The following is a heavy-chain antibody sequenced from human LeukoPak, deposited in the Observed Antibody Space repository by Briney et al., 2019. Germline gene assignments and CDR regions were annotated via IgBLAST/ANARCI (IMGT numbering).Heavy chain of an antibody. CDR2: TRNKANSYTT. CDR1: GFTLSDHY. CDR3: AKDRWYYGSGSYVDAFDI. J-gene: IGHJ3*02. V-gene: IGHV3-72*01. D-gene: IGHD3-10*01. Sequence: GGSLRLSCAASGFTLSDHYMDWVRQAPGKGLEWVGRTRNKANSYTTEYAASVKGRFTISRDDSKNSLYLQMNSLKTEDTAVYYCAKDRWYYGSGSYVDAFDIWGQGTMVTVSS.